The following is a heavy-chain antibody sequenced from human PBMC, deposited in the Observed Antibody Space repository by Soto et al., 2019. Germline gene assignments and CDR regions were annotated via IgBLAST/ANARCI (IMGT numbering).Heavy chain of an antibody. CDR1: GFTFSNYW. CDR3: ARVMSSGYSRDAFDI. CDR2: INSDGSGT. D-gene: IGHD3-22*01. Sequence: EVQLVESGGGLVQPGGSLRLSCAASGFTFSNYWMHWVRRAPGKGLVWVSRINSDGSGTIYADSVEGRFTISRDNAKNTLYLQMNSLRVEDTAAYYCARVMSSGYSRDAFDIWGQGTMVTVSS. V-gene: IGHV3-74*01. J-gene: IGHJ3*02.